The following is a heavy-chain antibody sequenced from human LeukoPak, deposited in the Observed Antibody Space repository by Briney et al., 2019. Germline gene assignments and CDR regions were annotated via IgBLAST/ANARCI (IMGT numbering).Heavy chain of an antibody. CDR3: ARGGGSSGWYGVDY. CDR2: INGDGSST. V-gene: IGHV3-74*01. J-gene: IGHJ4*02. Sequence: HTGGSLRLSCTASGFTFSSYWMHWVRQAPGKGLLWVSRINGDGSSTNYADSVKGRLTISRDNAKNTVYLQMNSLRVEDTAVYYCARGGGSSGWYGVDYWGQGTLVTVSS. CDR1: GFTFSSYW. D-gene: IGHD6-19*01.